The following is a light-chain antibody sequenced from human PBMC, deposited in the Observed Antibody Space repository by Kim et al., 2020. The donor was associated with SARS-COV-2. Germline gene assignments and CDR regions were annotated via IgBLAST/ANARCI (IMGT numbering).Light chain of an antibody. CDR1: SGHSSYA. J-gene: IGLJ3*02. V-gene: IGLV4-69*01. Sequence: QPVLTQSPSASASLGASVKLTCTLSSGHSSYAIAWHQQQPEKGPRYLMKLNSDGSHNKGDGIPDRFSGSSSGAGRYLTISSLQSEDEADYYCQTWGTGIRVFGGGTKLTVL. CDR3: QTWGTGIRV. CDR2: LNSDGSH.